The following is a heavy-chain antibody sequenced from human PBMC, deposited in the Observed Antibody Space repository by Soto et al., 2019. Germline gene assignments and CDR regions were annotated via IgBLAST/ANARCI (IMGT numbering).Heavy chain of an antibody. Sequence: GESLKISCAASGFTFSSYWMSWVRQAPGKGLEWVANIKQDGSEKYYVDSVKGRFTISRDNAKNSLYLQMNSLRAEDTAVYYCARQPYYYYGMDVWGQGTTVTVSS. CDR3: ARQPYYYYGMDV. CDR1: GFTFSSYW. CDR2: IKQDGSEK. J-gene: IGHJ6*02. V-gene: IGHV3-7*01.